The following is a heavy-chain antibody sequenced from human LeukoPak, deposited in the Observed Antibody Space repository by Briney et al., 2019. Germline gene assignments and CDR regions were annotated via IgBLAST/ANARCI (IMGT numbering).Heavy chain of an antibody. CDR3: ARTPGRGYGSGSYYDRFDY. J-gene: IGHJ4*02. Sequence: NPSETLSLTCTVSGGSISSYHWSWIRQPPGKGLEWIGYIYNSGNTNYNPSLKSRVTISVDTSKNQFSLKLSSVTAADTAVYYCARTPGRGYGSGSYYDRFDYWGQGTLVTVSS. CDR1: GGSISSYH. D-gene: IGHD3-10*01. CDR2: IYNSGNT. V-gene: IGHV4-59*12.